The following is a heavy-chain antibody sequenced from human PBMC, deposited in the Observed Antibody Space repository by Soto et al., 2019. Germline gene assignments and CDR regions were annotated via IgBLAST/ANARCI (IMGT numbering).Heavy chain of an antibody. CDR3: ATDPTEDIVVVVAAY. D-gene: IGHD2-15*01. J-gene: IGHJ4*02. CDR1: GFTFSTFA. V-gene: IGHV3-23*01. Sequence: GGSLRLSCAASGFTFSTFAMSWVRQAPGKGLEWVSGISSSSGNTYYADSVKGRFTISRDNSKNTLYLQMNSLRAEDTAVYYCATDPTEDIVVVVAAYWGQGTLVTVSS. CDR2: ISSSSGNT.